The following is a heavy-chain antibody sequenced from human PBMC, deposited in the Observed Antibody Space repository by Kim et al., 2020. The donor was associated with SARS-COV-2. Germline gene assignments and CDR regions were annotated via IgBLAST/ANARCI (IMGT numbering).Heavy chain of an antibody. CDR2: ISYDGSNK. V-gene: IGHV3-30*18. J-gene: IGHJ4*02. D-gene: IGHD5-18*01. CDR3: AKMATVDTAMVPDY. CDR1: GFTFSSYG. Sequence: GGSLRLSCAASGFTFSSYGMHWVRQAPGKGLEWVAVISYDGSNKYYADSVKGRFTISRDNSKNTLYLQMNSLRAEDTAVYYCAKMATVDTAMVPDYWGQGTLVTVSS.